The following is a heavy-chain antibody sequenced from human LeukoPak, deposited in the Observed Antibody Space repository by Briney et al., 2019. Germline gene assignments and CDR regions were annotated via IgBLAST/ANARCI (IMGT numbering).Heavy chain of an antibody. V-gene: IGHV3-23*01. D-gene: IGHD6-19*01. J-gene: IGHJ4*02. CDR2: IRGNSERT. CDR1: GFTFSAYA. Sequence: GGSLRLSCAASGFTFSAYAITWVRQAPGKGLEGVSAIRGNSERTYYADSVRCRFTISRDNSKDTVYLQISSLRVEDTAVYYCAREQSGTRGWYTVDYWGQGTLVAVSS. CDR3: AREQSGTRGWYTVDY.